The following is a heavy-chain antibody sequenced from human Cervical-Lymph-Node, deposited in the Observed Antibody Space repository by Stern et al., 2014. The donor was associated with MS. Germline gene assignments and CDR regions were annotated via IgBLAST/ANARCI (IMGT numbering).Heavy chain of an antibody. CDR1: GYTFSGYY. V-gene: IGHV1-2*04. CDR3: ARGDHYATLDD. D-gene: IGHD4-17*01. CDR2: ISPNSGGT. Sequence: VQLEESAAEVRKPGASVKVSCKASGYTFSGYYMHWVRQAPGQGLEWMGWISPNSGGTNYAQKFQGWVTMTRDTSIRTGYMELSRLRSDDTAVDYWARGDHYATLDDWGQGTLVTVSS. J-gene: IGHJ4*02.